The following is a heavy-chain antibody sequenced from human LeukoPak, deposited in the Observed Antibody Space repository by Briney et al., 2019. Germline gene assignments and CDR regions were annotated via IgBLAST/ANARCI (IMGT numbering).Heavy chain of an antibody. V-gene: IGHV4-39*01. J-gene: IGHJ4*02. Sequence: SETLSLTCTVSGGSISSSSYYWGWIRQPPGKGLEWIGSIYYSGSTYYNPSLKSRVTISVDTSKNQFSLKLSSVTAADTAVYYCASIAVAGSYGGQGTLVTVSS. CDR2: IYYSGST. CDR3: ASIAVAGSY. CDR1: GGSISSSSYY. D-gene: IGHD6-19*01.